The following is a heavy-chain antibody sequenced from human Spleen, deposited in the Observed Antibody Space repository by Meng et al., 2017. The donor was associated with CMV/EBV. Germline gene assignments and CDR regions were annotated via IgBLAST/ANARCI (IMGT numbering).Heavy chain of an antibody. CDR1: GGSISSYY. V-gene: IGHV4-59*01. D-gene: IGHD3-16*01. CDR2: IYYSGST. J-gene: IGHJ4*02. Sequence: SETLSLTCTVSGGSISSYYWSWIRQPPGKGLEWLGYIYYSGSTKYNPFLKSRVTISIDTSKNQFSLELSSVTAADTAVYYCAREWGQHLDYWGQGTLVTVSS. CDR3: AREWGQHLDY.